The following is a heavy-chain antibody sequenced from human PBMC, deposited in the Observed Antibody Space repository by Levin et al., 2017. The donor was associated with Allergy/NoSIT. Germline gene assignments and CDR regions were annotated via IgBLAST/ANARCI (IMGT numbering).Heavy chain of an antibody. CDR1: GFTVSSNY. D-gene: IGHD6-19*01. CDR3: ARDCLADSSGWGAFDI. Sequence: GGSLRLSCAASGFTVSSNYMSWVRQAPGKGLEWVSVIYSGGSTYYADSVKGRFTISRDNSKNTLYLQMNSLRAEDTAVYYCARDCLADSSGWGAFDIWGQGTMVTVSS. V-gene: IGHV3-53*01. CDR2: IYSGGST. J-gene: IGHJ3*02.